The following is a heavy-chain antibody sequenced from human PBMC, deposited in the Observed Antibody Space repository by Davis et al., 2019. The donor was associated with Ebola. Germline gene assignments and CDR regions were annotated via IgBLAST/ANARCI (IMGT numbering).Heavy chain of an antibody. J-gene: IGHJ6*03. CDR3: ARDVQYQLPNYYYYYMDV. CDR2: IYYSGST. CDR1: GGSISSYY. V-gene: IGHV4-59*06. D-gene: IGHD2-2*01. Sequence: PSETLSLTCTVSGGSISSYYWSWIRQHPGKGLEWIGYIYYSGSTYYNPSLKSRVTISVDTSKNQFSLKLSSVTAADTAVYYCARDVQYQLPNYYYYYMDVWGKGTTVTVSS.